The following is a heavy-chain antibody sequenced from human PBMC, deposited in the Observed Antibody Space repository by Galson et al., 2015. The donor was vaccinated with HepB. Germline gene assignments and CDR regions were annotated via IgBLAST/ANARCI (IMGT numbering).Heavy chain of an antibody. CDR3: AREHPTYDSSGQQWDY. CDR1: GFTFSDYY. D-gene: IGHD3-22*01. CDR2: ISSSSSYT. J-gene: IGHJ4*02. Sequence: SLRLSCAASGFTFSDYYMSWIRQAPGKGLEWVSYISSSSSYTNYADSVKGRFTISRDNAKNSLYLQMNSLRAEDTAVYYCAREHPTYDSSGQQWDYWGQGTLVTVSS. V-gene: IGHV3-11*05.